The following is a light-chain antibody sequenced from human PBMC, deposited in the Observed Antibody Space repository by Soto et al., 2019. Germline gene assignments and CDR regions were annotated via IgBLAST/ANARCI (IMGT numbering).Light chain of an antibody. V-gene: IGKV3-11*01. J-gene: IGKJ4*01. CDR2: DAS. Sequence: EIVLTQSQATLSLSPVERATISCRASQSVSSYLAWYQQKPGQAPRLLIYDASNRATGIPARFSGSGSGTDFTLTISSLEPEDFAVYYCQQRSNWPPLTFGGGTKVDI. CDR3: QQRSNWPPLT. CDR1: QSVSSY.